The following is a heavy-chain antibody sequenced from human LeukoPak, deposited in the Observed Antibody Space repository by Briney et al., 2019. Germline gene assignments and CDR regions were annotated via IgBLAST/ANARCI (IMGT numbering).Heavy chain of an antibody. V-gene: IGHV3-21*01. CDR3: ARDRWDSSWLYYFDY. CDR1: GFAFSSYS. J-gene: IGHJ4*02. Sequence: GGSLRLSCAASGFAFSSYSMNWVRQAPGKGLEWVSSISSSSSYIYYADSVKGRFTISRDNAKNSLYLRMNGLRAEDTAVSYCARDRWDSSWLYYFDYWGQGTLVTVSS. CDR2: ISSSSSYI. D-gene: IGHD6-13*01.